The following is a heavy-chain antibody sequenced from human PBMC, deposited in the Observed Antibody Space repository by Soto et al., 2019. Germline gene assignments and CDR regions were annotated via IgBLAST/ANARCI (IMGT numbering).Heavy chain of an antibody. J-gene: IGHJ4*02. Sequence: SETLSLTCTVSGGSVSIGSYYWSWIRQPPGKGLEWIGYIYYSGSTNYNPSLKSRVTISVDTSQNQFSLKLSSVTAADTAVYYCARGYCNGGTCYSRTFDFWGPGALVTVSS. D-gene: IGHD2-15*01. CDR2: IYYSGST. CDR3: ARGYCNGGTCYSRTFDF. V-gene: IGHV4-61*01. CDR1: GGSVSIGSYY.